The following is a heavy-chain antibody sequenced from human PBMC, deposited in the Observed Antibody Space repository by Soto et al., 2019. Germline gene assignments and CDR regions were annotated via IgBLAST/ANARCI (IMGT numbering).Heavy chain of an antibody. D-gene: IGHD2-2*02. CDR1: GGSISSTNW. CDR2: IYHSGSP. CDR3: ATLPPLIVGGLLPIPP. Sequence: QVQLRESGPGLVKTSGTLSLTCAVSGGSISSTNWWTWVRQPPGKGLEWIGEIYHSGSPTYSPSCRGRATSSVDKPNHPVDLRLRSGTAGDTALYYCATLPPLIVGGLLPIPPWCQGSLVTVSS. V-gene: IGHV4-4*02. J-gene: IGHJ5*02.